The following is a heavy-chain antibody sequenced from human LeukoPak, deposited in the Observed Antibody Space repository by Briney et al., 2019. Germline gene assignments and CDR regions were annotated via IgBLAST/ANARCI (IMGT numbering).Heavy chain of an antibody. CDR2: MNPNSGNT. J-gene: IGHJ4*02. Sequence: ASVKVSCKASGYTFTSYDINWVRQATGQGLEWMGWMNPNSGNTGYAQKFQGRVTMTRDTSISTAYMELSRLRSDDTAVYYCARDGQEYSHPFDYWGQGTLVTVSS. D-gene: IGHD6-6*01. CDR3: ARDGQEYSHPFDY. V-gene: IGHV1-8*01. CDR1: GYTFTSYD.